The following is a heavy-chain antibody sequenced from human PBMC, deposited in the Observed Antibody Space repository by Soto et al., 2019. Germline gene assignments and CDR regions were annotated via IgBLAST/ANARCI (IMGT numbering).Heavy chain of an antibody. CDR3: ARGNSATVTRKPFDY. J-gene: IGHJ4*02. D-gene: IGHD4-17*01. CDR1: GGSFSGYY. Sequence: PSETLSLTCAVYGGSFSGYYWSWIRQPPGKGLEWIGEINHSGSTSYNPSLKSRVTISVDTSRNQFSLKLSSVTAADTAVYYGARGNSATVTRKPFDYWGQGTLVTVSS. CDR2: INHSGST. V-gene: IGHV4-34*01.